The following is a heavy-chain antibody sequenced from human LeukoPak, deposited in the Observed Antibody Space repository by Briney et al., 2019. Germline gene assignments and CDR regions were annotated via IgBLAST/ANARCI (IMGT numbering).Heavy chain of an antibody. CDR3: ARSGNYYGSGSYYRAFDY. CDR2: INHSGST. CDR1: GGSFSGCY. D-gene: IGHD3-10*01. V-gene: IGHV4-34*01. J-gene: IGHJ4*02. Sequence: SETLSLTCAVYGGSFSGCYWSWIRQPPGKGLEWIGEINHSGSTNYNPSLKSRVTISVDTSKNQFSLKLSSVTAADTAVYYCARSGNYYGSGSYYRAFDYWGQGTLVTVSS.